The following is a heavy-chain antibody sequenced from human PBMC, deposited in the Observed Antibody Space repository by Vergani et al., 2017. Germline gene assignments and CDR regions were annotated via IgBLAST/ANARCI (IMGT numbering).Heavy chain of an antibody. CDR2: LYNPGKT. D-gene: IGHD6-19*01. J-gene: IGHJ5*02. CDR3: ARGLTDYDSGWYSPGWFDP. V-gene: IGHV4-39*01. Sequence: QVQLQESGPGLVKPSETLSLTCTVSNDSVSNTSYHWAWIRLPPGKGLEWIGSLYNPGKTYYNSSLESRLSLSVDTSTNQFFMRLNSVTAADTAVYYCARGLTDYDSGWYSPGWFDPWGQGITAIVSS. CDR1: NDSVSNTSYH.